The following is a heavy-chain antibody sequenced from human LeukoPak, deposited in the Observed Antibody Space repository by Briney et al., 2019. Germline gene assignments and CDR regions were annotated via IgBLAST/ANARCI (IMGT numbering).Heavy chain of an antibody. CDR3: ARDYCSSTSCLFDY. J-gene: IGHJ4*02. CDR2: INPNSGGT. D-gene: IGHD2-2*01. V-gene: IGHV1-2*02. Sequence: ASVKVSCKGSGYTFTSYGISWVRQAPGQGLEWMGWINPNSGGTNYAQKFQGRVTMTRDTSISTAYMELSRLRSDDTAVYYCARDYCSSTSCLFDYWGQGTLVTVSS. CDR1: GYTFTSYG.